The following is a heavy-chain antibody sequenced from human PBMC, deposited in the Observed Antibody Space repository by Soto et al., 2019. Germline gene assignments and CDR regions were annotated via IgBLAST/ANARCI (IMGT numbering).Heavy chain of an antibody. Sequence: SLKVSCKASGYTFTGYYMHWVRQAPGQGLEWMGWINPNSGGTNYAQKFQGRVTMTRDTSISTAYMELSRLRSDDTAVYYCARDRNYYDSSGYYYYWGQGTLVTVSS. V-gene: IGHV1-2*02. D-gene: IGHD3-22*01. CDR1: GYTFTGYY. CDR2: INPNSGGT. CDR3: ARDRNYYDSSGYYYY. J-gene: IGHJ4*02.